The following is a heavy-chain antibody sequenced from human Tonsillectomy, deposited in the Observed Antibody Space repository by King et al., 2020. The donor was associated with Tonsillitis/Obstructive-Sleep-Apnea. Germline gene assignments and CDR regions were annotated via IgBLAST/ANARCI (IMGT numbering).Heavy chain of an antibody. CDR2: IYPGDSDT. Sequence: VQLVESGAEVKKPGESLKISCKGCNYTFSNYWIGWVRRMPGKGLEWMGIIYPGDSDTRYSPSFRGQVTISVDKSINTAYLQWSSLKASDTAMYYCASGTSAYYSWFDPWGQGTLVTVSS. CDR3: ASGTSAYYSWFDP. D-gene: IGHD3-3*01. J-gene: IGHJ5*02. CDR1: NYTFSNYW. V-gene: IGHV5-51*01.